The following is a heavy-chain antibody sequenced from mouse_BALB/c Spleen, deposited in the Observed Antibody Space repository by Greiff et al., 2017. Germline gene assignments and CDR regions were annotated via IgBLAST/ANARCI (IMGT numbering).Heavy chain of an antibody. CDR1: GFNIKDTY. D-gene: IGHD2-3*01. CDR2: IDPANGNT. Sequence: EVKLMESGAELVKPGASVKLSCTASGFNIKDTYMHWVKQRPEQGLEWIGRIDPANGNTKYDPKFQGKATITADTSSNTAYLQLSSLTSEDTAVYYCALIYDGYAWFAYWGQGTLVTVSA. V-gene: IGHV14-3*02. J-gene: IGHJ3*01. CDR3: ALIYDGYAWFAY.